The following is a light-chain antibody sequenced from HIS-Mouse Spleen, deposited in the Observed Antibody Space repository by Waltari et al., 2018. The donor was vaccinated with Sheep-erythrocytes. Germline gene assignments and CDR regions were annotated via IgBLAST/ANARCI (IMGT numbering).Light chain of an antibody. J-gene: IGLJ3*02. V-gene: IGLV2-23*01. Sequence: QSALTQPASVSGSPGQSITISCTGTSIDVGSYNLFSWYQQHPGKAPNLMIYEGSKRPSGVSNRFSGSKSGNTASLTISGLQAEDEADYYCCSYAGSSTPWVFGGGTKLTVL. CDR3: CSYAGSSTPWV. CDR1: SIDVGSYNL. CDR2: EGS.